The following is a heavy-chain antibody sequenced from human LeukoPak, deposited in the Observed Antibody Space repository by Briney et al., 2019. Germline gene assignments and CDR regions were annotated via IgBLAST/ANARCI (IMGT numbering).Heavy chain of an antibody. CDR3: ARGVDSSGWLDY. CDR1: GFTFSSYA. CDR2: ISSSSSYI. J-gene: IGHJ4*02. V-gene: IGHV3-21*01. D-gene: IGHD6-19*01. Sequence: GGSLRLSCVASGFTFSSYAMNWVRQAPGKGLEWVSAISSSSSYIYYADSMKGRFTISRDNAKNSLYLQMNSLRAEDTAVYYCARGVDSSGWLDYWGQGSLVTVSS.